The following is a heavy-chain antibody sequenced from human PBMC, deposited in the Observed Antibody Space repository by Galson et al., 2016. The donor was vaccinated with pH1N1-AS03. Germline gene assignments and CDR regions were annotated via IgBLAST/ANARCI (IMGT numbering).Heavy chain of an antibody. CDR3: AREDNAFDI. Sequence: SLRLSCAASGFTFTTYAMNWVRQAPGKGLEWVSSIGVSGAYTFYADSVKGRFSISRDNAKNTVSLQMNSLSTEDTALYSCAREDNAFDIWGQGTMVTVSS. J-gene: IGHJ3*02. CDR2: IGVSGAYT. CDR1: GFTFTTYA. V-gene: IGHV3-23*01.